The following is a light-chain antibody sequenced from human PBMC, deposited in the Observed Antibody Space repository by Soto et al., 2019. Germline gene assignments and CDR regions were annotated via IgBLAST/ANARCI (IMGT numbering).Light chain of an antibody. CDR3: QQYHNWPIT. CDR2: CAS. J-gene: IGKJ5*01. V-gene: IGKV3-15*01. CDR1: QSVSSN. Sequence: EIVMTQSPATLSVSPGERATLSCRASQSVSSNLAWYQQKPGQAPRLLIYCASTRATGIPARFSGSGSGTEFTLTISRLQSEDFAVYYCQQYHNWPITLGQATRRE.